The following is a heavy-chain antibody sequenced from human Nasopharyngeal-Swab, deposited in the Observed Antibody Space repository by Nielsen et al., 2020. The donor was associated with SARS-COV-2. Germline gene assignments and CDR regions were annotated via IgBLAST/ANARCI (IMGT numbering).Heavy chain of an antibody. V-gene: IGHV4-4*02. Sequence: GSLRPPCAAPGASFRSSDWSAWVRPTPAEGLQWIGEINRGVRTNYSPPLKSRVSISIDKSNNQFSLQLTSVTAADTAVYYYARAPLNLFGVGTLIRGFDVWGQGAPVSVSS. J-gene: IGHJ3*01. CDR3: ARAPLNLFGVGTLIRGFDV. CDR2: INRGVRT. CDR1: GASFRSSDW. D-gene: IGHD3-3*01.